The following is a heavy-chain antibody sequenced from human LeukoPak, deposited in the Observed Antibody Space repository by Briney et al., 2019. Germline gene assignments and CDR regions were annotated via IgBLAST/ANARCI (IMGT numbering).Heavy chain of an antibody. J-gene: IGHJ4*02. Sequence: GASVKVSCKASGGSINIYAISWVRQAPGQGLEWMGGIIPILGTPNYSQKFQGRLTITADESTSTAYMELSSLKSEDTALYFCASALLSTSRDYWGQGTLVTVSS. V-gene: IGHV1-69*13. CDR1: GGSINIYA. D-gene: IGHD2-2*01. CDR3: ASALLSTSRDY. CDR2: IIPILGTP.